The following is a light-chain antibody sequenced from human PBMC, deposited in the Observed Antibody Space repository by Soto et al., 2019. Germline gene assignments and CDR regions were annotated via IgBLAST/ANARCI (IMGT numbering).Light chain of an antibody. Sequence: EIVLTQSPATLSLSPGERATLSCRASQSVSSYLAWYQQKPGQAPRLLIYDASNRATGIPARFSGSGSGTDFXLTISXXXXEDFAVYYCQQRSNWRVTFGQGTRLEIK. CDR2: DAS. CDR3: QQRSNWRVT. CDR1: QSVSSY. V-gene: IGKV3-11*01. J-gene: IGKJ5*01.